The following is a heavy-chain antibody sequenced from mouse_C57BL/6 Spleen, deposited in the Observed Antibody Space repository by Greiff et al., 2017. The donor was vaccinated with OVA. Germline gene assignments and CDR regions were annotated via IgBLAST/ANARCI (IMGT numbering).Heavy chain of an antibody. V-gene: IGHV1-85*01. J-gene: IGHJ4*01. CDR1: GYTFTSYW. Sequence: QVQLQQPGTELVKPGASVKLSCKASGYTFTSYWMHWVKQRPGQGLEWIGWIYPRDGSTKYNEKFKGKATLTVDTSSSTAYMELHSLTAEDSAVYFCARRGKEDYWGQGTSVTVSS. CDR2: IYPRDGST. CDR3: ARRGKEDY.